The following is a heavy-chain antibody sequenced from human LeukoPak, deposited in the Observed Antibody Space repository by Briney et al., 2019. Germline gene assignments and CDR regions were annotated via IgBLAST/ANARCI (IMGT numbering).Heavy chain of an antibody. CDR1: GFTFSSYD. D-gene: IGHD3-3*01. J-gene: IGHJ6*03. V-gene: IGHV3-13*01. CDR2: IGTAGDT. Sequence: GGSLRLSCAASGFTFSSYDMHWVRQATGKGLEWVSAIGTAGDTYYPGSVKGRFTISRDNAKNSLYLQMNSLRAEDTAVYYCARDYDFWSGHNYYFYYYMDVWGKGTTVTVSS. CDR3: ARDYDFWSGHNYYFYYYMDV.